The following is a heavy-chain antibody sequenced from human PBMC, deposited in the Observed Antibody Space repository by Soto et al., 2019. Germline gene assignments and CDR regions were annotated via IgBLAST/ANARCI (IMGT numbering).Heavy chain of an antibody. Sequence: RASVKVSCKASGGTFSSYAISWVRQAPGQGLEWMGGIIPIFGTANYAQTLQGRVTINADESTSTAYMELRSLRSEDTAVYYCASRTYTGSYYEGNWFDPWGQGTLVTVSS. D-gene: IGHD1-26*01. CDR3: ASRTYTGSYYEGNWFDP. CDR1: GGTFSSYA. V-gene: IGHV1-69*13. CDR2: IIPIFGTA. J-gene: IGHJ5*02.